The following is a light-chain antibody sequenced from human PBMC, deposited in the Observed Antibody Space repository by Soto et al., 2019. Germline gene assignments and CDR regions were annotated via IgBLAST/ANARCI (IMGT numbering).Light chain of an antibody. CDR1: QSISNW. CDR2: DAS. Sequence: DIQMTQSPSTLSASVGDRVTITCRASQSISNWLAWYQQKPGKAPKLLIYDASSLESGVPSRFSGSGSGTEFTLTISSLQPDDFATYYCQQYNSYSGTFCPGTKVDIK. CDR3: QQYNSYSGT. J-gene: IGKJ3*01. V-gene: IGKV1-5*01.